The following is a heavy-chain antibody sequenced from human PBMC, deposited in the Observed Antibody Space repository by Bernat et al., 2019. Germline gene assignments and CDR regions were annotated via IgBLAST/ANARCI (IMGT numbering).Heavy chain of an antibody. V-gene: IGHV3-73*02. CDR2: IRSKANSYAT. Sequence: EVQLVESGGGLVQPGGSLKLSCATSGFPFSGSAMHWVRQASGKGLEWVGRIRSKANSYATAYAASVKGRFTISRDNSKNTLYLQMNSLRVEDTAVYYCARDNGYSNGHGFDIWGQGTMVTVSS. CDR1: GFPFSGSA. J-gene: IGHJ3*02. D-gene: IGHD5-18*01. CDR3: ARDNGYSNGHGFDI.